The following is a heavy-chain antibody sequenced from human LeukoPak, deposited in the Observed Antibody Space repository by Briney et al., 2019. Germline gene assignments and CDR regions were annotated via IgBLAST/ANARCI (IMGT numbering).Heavy chain of an antibody. CDR2: ISWNSGSI. D-gene: IGHD4-17*01. V-gene: IGHV3-9*01. CDR3: AKGLNYGDPGGDY. CDR1: GFTFDDYA. J-gene: IGHJ4*02. Sequence: PGGSLRLSCAASGFTFDDYAMHWVRQAPGKGLEWVSGISWNSGSIGYADSVKGRFTISRDNAKNSLYLQMNSLRAEDTALYYCAKGLNYGDPGGDYWGQGTLVTVSS.